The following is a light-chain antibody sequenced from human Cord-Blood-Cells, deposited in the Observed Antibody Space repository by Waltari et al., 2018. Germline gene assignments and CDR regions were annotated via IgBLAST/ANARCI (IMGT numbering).Light chain of an antibody. V-gene: IGKV3-20*01. J-gene: IGKJ1*01. Sequence: EMVLTQSPGTLSLSPGEGATLPCRASQSVSSSYLAWYQQKPGQAPRLLIYGASSRATGIPDRFSGSGSGTDFTLTISRLEPEDFAVYYCQQYGSSPWTFGQGTKVEIK. CDR2: GAS. CDR3: QQYGSSPWT. CDR1: QSVSSSY.